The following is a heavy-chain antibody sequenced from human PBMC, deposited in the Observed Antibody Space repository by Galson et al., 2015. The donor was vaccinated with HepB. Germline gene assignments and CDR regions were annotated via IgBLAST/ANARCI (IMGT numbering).Heavy chain of an antibody. Sequence: QSGAEVKKPGESLRISCKGFGYRFTNYWINWVRQMPGKGLEWMGKIDPSDSYTSYSPSFQGHVTISADKSISTAYLQWSGLKASDTAMYYCARHSMIRGVDDWFDPWGQGTLVTVSS. CDR2: IDPSDSYT. J-gene: IGHJ5*02. D-gene: IGHD3-10*01. V-gene: IGHV5-10-1*01. CDR1: GYRFTNYW. CDR3: ARHSMIRGVDDWFDP.